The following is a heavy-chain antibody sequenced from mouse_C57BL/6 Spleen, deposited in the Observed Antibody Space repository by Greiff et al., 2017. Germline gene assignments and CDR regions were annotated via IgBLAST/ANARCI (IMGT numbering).Heavy chain of an antibody. CDR2: INPGSGGT. CDR3: ARRIYDGYYVYFDY. J-gene: IGHJ2*01. V-gene: IGHV1-54*01. CDR1: GYAFTNYL. Sequence: VQLQQSGAELVRPGTSVKVSCKASGYAFTNYLIEWVKQRPGQGLEWIGVINPGSGGTNYNEKFKGKATLTADNSSSTAYMQLSSLTSEDSAVYFCARRIYDGYYVYFDYWGQGTTLTVSS. D-gene: IGHD2-3*01.